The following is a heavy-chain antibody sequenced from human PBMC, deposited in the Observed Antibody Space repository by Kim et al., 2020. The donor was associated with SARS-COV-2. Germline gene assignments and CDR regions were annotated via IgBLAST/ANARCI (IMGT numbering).Heavy chain of an antibody. Sequence: ASVKVSCKVSGYTLTELSMHWVRQAPGKGLEWMGGFDPEDGETIYAQKFQGRVTMTEDTSTDTAYMELSSLRSEDTAVYYCATAPLYSSSSDYFDYWGQGTLVTVSS. V-gene: IGHV1-24*01. D-gene: IGHD6-6*01. CDR2: FDPEDGET. CDR3: ATAPLYSSSSDYFDY. CDR1: GYTLTELS. J-gene: IGHJ4*02.